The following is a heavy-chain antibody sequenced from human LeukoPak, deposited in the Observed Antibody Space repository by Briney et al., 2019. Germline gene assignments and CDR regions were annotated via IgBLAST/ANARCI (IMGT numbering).Heavy chain of an antibody. J-gene: IGHJ3*02. D-gene: IGHD3-16*01. V-gene: IGHV4-34*01. CDR2: INHSGST. CDR1: GGSFSGYY. CDR3: AGMGAPI. Sequence: SETLSLTCAVYGGSFSGYYWSWIRQPPGKGLVWIGEINHSGSTNYNPSLKSRVTISVDTSKNQFSLKLSSVTAADTAVYYCAGMGAPIWGQGTMVTVSS.